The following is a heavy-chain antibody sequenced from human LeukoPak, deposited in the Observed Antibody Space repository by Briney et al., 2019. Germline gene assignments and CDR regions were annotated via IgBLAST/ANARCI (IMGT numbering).Heavy chain of an antibody. CDR1: GGSFSGYY. D-gene: IGHD2-15*01. Sequence: SETLSLTRAVYGGSFSGYYWSWIRQPPGKGLEWIGEINHSGSTNYNPSLKSRVTISVDTSKNQFSLKLSSVTAADTAVYYCARVTGPIVVAYIYWGQGTLVTVSS. CDR2: INHSGST. J-gene: IGHJ4*02. V-gene: IGHV4-34*01. CDR3: ARVTGPIVVAYIY.